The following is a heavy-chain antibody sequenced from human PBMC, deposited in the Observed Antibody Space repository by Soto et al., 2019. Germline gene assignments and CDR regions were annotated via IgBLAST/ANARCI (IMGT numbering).Heavy chain of an antibody. D-gene: IGHD3-10*01. J-gene: IGHJ5*02. CDR3: AGSLLRRVNWFDT. V-gene: IGHV1-2*02. CDR2: INPNNGGT. CDR1: GDNFGDYY. Sequence: ASVKVSCKASGDNFGDYYINWVRQAPGQRLEWMGWINPNNGGTKYAQNFQDSVIMTRDTSISTVYMQLSSLTSDDTALYFCAGSLLRRVNWFDTWGPGTLVTVS.